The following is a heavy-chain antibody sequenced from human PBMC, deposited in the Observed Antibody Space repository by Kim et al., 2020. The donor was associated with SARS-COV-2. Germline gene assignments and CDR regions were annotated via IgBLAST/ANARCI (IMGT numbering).Heavy chain of an antibody. V-gene: IGHV6-1*01. Sequence: SQTLSLTCAISGDSVSSNSAAWNWIRQSPSRGLEWLGRTYYRSKWYNDYAVSVKSRITINPDTSKNQFSLQLNSVTPEDTAVYYCARGVVPAAMVGVPWFDPWGQGTLVTVSS. CDR2: TYYRSKWYN. J-gene: IGHJ5*02. CDR3: ARGVVPAAMVGVPWFDP. D-gene: IGHD2-2*01. CDR1: GDSVSSNSAA.